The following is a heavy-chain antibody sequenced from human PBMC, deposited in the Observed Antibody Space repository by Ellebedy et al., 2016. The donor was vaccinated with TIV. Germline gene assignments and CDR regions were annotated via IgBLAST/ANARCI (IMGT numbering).Heavy chain of an antibody. Sequence: SQTLSLTCAISGDSVSSNRAAWNWIRQSPSRGLEWPGRTYYRSKWYNDYAVSVKGRITVNPDTSKNQFSLQLNSVTPEDTAVYYCARNGALAGDGEVDVWGQGTTVTVSS. V-gene: IGHV6-1*01. D-gene: IGHD3-10*01. CDR2: TYYRSKWYN. CDR3: ARNGALAGDGEVDV. J-gene: IGHJ6*02. CDR1: GDSVSSNRAA.